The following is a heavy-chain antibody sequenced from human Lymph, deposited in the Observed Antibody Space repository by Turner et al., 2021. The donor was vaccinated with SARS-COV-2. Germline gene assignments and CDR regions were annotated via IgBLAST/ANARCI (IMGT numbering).Heavy chain of an antibody. CDR3: VRGEIIAVAGTKYFDY. CDR1: ANTFTGYY. V-gene: IGHV1-2*02. Sequence: QVRLVQSGAEVKKPGASVIVGCMPSANTFTGYYMHWVRQAHGQGFELMAWINRTIGGTSDEQQLTGRVTMTRDTSNITAYMELSRVRSEDKGVYYGVRGEIIAVAGTKYFDYWGQGTLVTVSS. CDR2: INRTIGGT. D-gene: IGHD6-19*01. J-gene: IGHJ4*02.